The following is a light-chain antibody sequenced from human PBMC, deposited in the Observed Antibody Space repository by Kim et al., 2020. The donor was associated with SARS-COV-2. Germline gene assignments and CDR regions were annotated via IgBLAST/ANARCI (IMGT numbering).Light chain of an antibody. J-gene: IGKJ4*01. CDR2: WAS. V-gene: IGKV4-1*01. Sequence: TINCKSSQSVLYSSNNKNYLSWYQQKPGQPPKLLIYWASTRESGVPDRFSGSGSGTDFTLTISSLQAEDVAVYYCQQYYSTPQLTFGGGTKVDIK. CDR3: QQYYSTPQLT. CDR1: QSVLYSSNNKNY.